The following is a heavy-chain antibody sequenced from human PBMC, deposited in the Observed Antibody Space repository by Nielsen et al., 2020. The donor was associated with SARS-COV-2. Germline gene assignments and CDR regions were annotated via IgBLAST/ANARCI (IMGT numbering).Heavy chain of an antibody. V-gene: IGHV6-1*01. D-gene: IGHD3-3*01. CDR1: GDSVSSNSAA. CDR2: TYYRSKWYN. J-gene: IGHJ4*02. Sequence: SQTLSLTCAISGDSVSSNSAAWNWIRQSPSRGLEWLGRTYYRSKWYNDYAVSVKSRITINPDTSKNQFSLQLNSVTPGDTAVYYCARDKPARYYDFWSGSIFDYWGQGTLVTVSS. CDR3: ARDKPARYYDFWSGSIFDY.